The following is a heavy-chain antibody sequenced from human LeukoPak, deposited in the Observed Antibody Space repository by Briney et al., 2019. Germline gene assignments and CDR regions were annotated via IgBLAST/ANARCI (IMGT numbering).Heavy chain of an antibody. V-gene: IGHV1-2*02. Sequence: ASVKVSCKASGYTFTSYYMHWVRQAPGQGLEWMGWINPNSGGTNYAQKFQGRVTMTRDTSISTAYMELSRLRSDDTAVYYCARCRGYYYYYYYMDVWGKGTTVTISS. CDR3: ARCRGYYYYYYYMDV. CDR1: GYTFTSYY. CDR2: INPNSGGT. D-gene: IGHD2-15*01. J-gene: IGHJ6*03.